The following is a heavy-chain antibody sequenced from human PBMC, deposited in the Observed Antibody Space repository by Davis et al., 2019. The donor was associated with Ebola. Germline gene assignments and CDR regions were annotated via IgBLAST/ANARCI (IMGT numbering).Heavy chain of an antibody. CDR2: IYNSGST. J-gene: IGHJ4*02. CDR1: GGSISGTYY. V-gene: IGHV4-61*03. D-gene: IGHD6-19*01. Sequence: MPSETLSLTCTVSGGSISGTYYWNWIRQPPGKGLEWIGYIYNSGSTTYNPSLKSRVTISQDTSKNHFSLKLSSVTAADTAVYFCAGAGYSSGWNFASWGQGTLVTVSS. CDR3: AGAGYSSGWNFAS.